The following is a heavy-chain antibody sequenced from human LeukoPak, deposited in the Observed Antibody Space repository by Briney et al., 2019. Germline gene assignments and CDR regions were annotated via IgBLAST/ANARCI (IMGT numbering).Heavy chain of an antibody. Sequence: PGGSLRLSCAGSGFTFSDSAMHWVRQAPGKGLDWVAVIWSDGSKTYYTDSVKGRFTISRDNSKNTLYLQMFSLRVEDSAVYYCARGWAVTGNPNWFDPWGQGTLVSVSS. CDR1: GFTFSDSA. V-gene: IGHV3-33*01. D-gene: IGHD6-19*01. CDR2: IWSDGSKT. J-gene: IGHJ5*02. CDR3: ARGWAVTGNPNWFDP.